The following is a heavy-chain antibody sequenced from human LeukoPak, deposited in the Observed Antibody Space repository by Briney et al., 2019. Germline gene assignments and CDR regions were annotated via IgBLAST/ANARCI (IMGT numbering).Heavy chain of an antibody. Sequence: PPETLSLTCTVSGGSISSGGYYWSWIRQHPGKGLEWIGYIYYSGSTYYNPSLKSRVTISVDTSKNQFSLKLSSVTAADTAVYYCAREPLGDYVDYWGQGTLVTVSS. CDR1: GGSISSGGYY. CDR2: IYYSGST. CDR3: AREPLGDYVDY. V-gene: IGHV4-31*03. J-gene: IGHJ4*02.